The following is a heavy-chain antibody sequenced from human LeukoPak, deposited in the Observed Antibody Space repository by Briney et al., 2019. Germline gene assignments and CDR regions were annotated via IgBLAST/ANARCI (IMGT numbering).Heavy chain of an antibody. Sequence: QPGGSLRLSCAASGFTFSSYGMHWVRQAPGKGLEWVAVISYDGSNKYYADSVKGRFTISRDNSKNTLYLQMNSLRAEDTAVYYCAREGSHYYYYMDVWGKGTTVTVSS. D-gene: IGHD1-26*01. CDR2: ISYDGSNK. V-gene: IGHV3-30*03. J-gene: IGHJ6*03. CDR1: GFTFSSYG. CDR3: AREGSHYYYYMDV.